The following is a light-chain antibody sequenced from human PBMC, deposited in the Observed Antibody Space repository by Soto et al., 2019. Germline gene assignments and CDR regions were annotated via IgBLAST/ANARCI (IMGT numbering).Light chain of an antibody. CDR1: SSDIGGYNS. J-gene: IGLJ2*01. V-gene: IGLV2-14*01. CDR3: SSYKTSSTVVV. CDR2: GVS. Sequence: QSVLTQPASVSGSPGQSISISCTGTSSDIGGYNSVSWYQQYPGKAPKLMIFGVSDRPSGVSNRFSVSKSGTTASLTISGLQAEDEADYYCSSYKTSSTVVVFGGGPKLTVL.